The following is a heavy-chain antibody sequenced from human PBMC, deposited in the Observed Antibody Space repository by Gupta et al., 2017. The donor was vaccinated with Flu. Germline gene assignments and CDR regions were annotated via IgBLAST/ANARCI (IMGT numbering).Heavy chain of an antibody. Sequence: QVTLKESGPVLVKPTETLTLTCTASGFSLSNARMGVSWIRQPPGKALEWLAHIFSNDEKSYSTSLKSRLTISKDTSKSQVVLTMTNMDPVDTATYYCARASITMMPGAFDPWGQGTLVTVSS. CDR1: GFSLSNARMG. CDR3: ARASITMMPGAFDP. CDR2: IFSNDEK. D-gene: IGHD3-22*01. V-gene: IGHV2-26*01. J-gene: IGHJ5*02.